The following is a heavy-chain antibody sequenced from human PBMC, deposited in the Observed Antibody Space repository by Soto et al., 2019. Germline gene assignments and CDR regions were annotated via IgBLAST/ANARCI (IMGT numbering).Heavy chain of an antibody. Sequence: SVKGRFTISRDNSKNTLYLQMNILRAEDTAVYYCAREVGGYTYGPYYYGMDVWGQGTTVTVSS. CDR3: AREVGGYTYGPYYYGMDV. V-gene: IGHV3-30*07. D-gene: IGHD5-18*01. J-gene: IGHJ6*02.